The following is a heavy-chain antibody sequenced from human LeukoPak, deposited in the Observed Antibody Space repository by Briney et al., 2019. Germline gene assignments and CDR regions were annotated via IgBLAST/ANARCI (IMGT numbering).Heavy chain of an antibody. Sequence: AGGSLRLSCAASGFTFSSYGMHWVRQAPGKGLEWVAVISYDGSNKYYADSVKGRFTISRDNSKNTLYLQMNSLRAEDTAVYYCAKAPRAGTPYYYYGMDVWGQGTTVTVSS. CDR2: ISYDGSNK. D-gene: IGHD6-19*01. J-gene: IGHJ6*02. CDR3: AKAPRAGTPYYYYGMDV. CDR1: GFTFSSYG. V-gene: IGHV3-30*18.